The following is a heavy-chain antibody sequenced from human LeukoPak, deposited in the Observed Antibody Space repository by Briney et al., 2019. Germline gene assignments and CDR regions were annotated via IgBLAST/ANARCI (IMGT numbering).Heavy chain of an antibody. CDR1: GGSLSSVGHY. CDR2: IYHTGSK. CDR3: ARLPYD. D-gene: IGHD4-17*01. J-gene: IGHJ4*02. V-gene: IGHV4-31*03. Sequence: SQTLSLTCTVSGGSLSSVGHYWSWIRQLPGKGLEWIGYIYHTGSKSYSPPLKSRVTISVDTSKNQFSLKLSSVTAADTAVYYCARLPYDWGQGTLVTVSS.